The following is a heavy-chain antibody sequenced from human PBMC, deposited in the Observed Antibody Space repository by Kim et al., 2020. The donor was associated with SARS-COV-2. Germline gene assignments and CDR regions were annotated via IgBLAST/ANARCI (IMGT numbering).Heavy chain of an antibody. CDR3: ARDQYYYGSGSYYIPHYGMDV. CDR2: ISSSSSTI. CDR1: GFTFSSYS. D-gene: IGHD3-10*01. Sequence: GGSLRLSCAASGFTFSSYSMNWVRQAPGKGLEWVSYISSSSSTIYYADSVKGRFTISRDNAKNSLYLQMNSLRDEDTAVYYCARDQYYYGSGSYYIPHYGMDVWGQGTTFTVSS. J-gene: IGHJ6*02. V-gene: IGHV3-48*02.